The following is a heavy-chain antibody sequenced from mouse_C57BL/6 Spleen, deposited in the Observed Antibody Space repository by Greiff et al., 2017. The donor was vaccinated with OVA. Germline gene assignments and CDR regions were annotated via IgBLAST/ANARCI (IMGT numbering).Heavy chain of an antibody. J-gene: IGHJ4*01. Sequence: EVQLVESGGGLVKPGGSLKLSCAASGFTFSSYAMSWVRQTPEKRLEWVATISDGGSYTYYPDNVKGRFTISRDNAKNNLYLQMSHLKSEDTAMYYCARDLSNYARDYWGQGTSVTVSS. CDR3: ARDLSNYARDY. CDR2: ISDGGSYT. CDR1: GFTFSSYA. V-gene: IGHV5-4*01. D-gene: IGHD1-1*01.